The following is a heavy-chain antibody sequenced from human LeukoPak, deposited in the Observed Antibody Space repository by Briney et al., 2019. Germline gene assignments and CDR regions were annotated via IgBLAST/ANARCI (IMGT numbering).Heavy chain of an antibody. CDR1: GYTFTSYG. CDR3: ARGEEQWLATDFDY. J-gene: IGHJ4*02. D-gene: IGHD6-19*01. Sequence: ASVKVSCKASGYTFTSYGISWVRQAPGQGLEWMGWISAYNGNTNYAQKLQGRVTMTTDTSASTAYMELSSLRSEDTAVYYCARGEEQWLATDFDYWGQGTLVTVSS. V-gene: IGHV1-18*01. CDR2: ISAYNGNT.